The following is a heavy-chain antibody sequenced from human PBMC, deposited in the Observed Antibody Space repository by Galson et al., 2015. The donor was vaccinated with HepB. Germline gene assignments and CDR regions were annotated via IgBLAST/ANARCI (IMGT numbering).Heavy chain of an antibody. CDR3: VGDILTGYYYGMDV. CDR1: GFTFSDHF. CDR2: SGNRAKSYTT. J-gene: IGHJ6*02. V-gene: IGHV3-72*01. D-gene: IGHD3-9*01. Sequence: SLRLSCAASGFTFSDHFMDWVRQTPGKGLEWVGRSGNRAKSYTTQYAASVKGRFTISRDVSKNSLYLQLNSLKTEDTAVYYCVGDILTGYYYGMDVWGQGTTVTVSS.